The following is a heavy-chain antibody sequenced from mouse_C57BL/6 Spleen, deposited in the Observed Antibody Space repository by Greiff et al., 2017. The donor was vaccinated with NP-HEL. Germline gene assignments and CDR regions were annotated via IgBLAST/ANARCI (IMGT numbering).Heavy chain of an antibody. Sequence: VQLQQSGAELVRPGSSVKLSCKASGYTFTSYWMDWVKQRPGQGLEWIGNIYPSDSETHYNQKFKDKATLTVDKSSSTAYMQLSSLTSEDSAVDYCARGDTTVVASYYFDYWGQGTTLTVSS. J-gene: IGHJ2*01. D-gene: IGHD1-1*01. CDR3: ARGDTTVVASYYFDY. V-gene: IGHV1-61*01. CDR1: GYTFTSYW. CDR2: IYPSDSET.